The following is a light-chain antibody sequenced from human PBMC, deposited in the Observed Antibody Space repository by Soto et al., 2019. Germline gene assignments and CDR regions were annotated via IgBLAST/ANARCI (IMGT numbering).Light chain of an antibody. V-gene: IGKV1-39*01. Sequence: DIQMTQAPSSLSASVVYRVTITCXAIQXIXXXXNWYQQKPGNAPKLLVYAASSLQSGVPSRFSGSGSGTDFTLTISSLQPEDFATYYCQQSYSTPPDTFGQGTRLEIK. CDR2: AAS. J-gene: IGKJ5*01. CDR3: QQSYSTPPDT. CDR1: QXIXXX.